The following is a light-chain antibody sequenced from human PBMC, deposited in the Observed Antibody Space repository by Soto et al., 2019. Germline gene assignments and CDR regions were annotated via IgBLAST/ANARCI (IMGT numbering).Light chain of an antibody. Sequence: ETVLTQSPATLSLSPGERATLSCRASQSVDTYLAWYQQKPGQAPRLLIYDASNRATGIPARFSGSGSGIDFTLTISSLEPEDFAVYYCQQRRNWPPLTFGGGTKVEI. CDR1: QSVDTY. V-gene: IGKV3-11*01. CDR2: DAS. J-gene: IGKJ4*01. CDR3: QQRRNWPPLT.